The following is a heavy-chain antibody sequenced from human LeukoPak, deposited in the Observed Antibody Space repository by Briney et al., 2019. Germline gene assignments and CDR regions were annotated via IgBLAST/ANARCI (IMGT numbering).Heavy chain of an antibody. CDR2: ISSSSSYI. D-gene: IGHD2-15*01. V-gene: IGHV3-21*01. CDR3: ARADCSGGSCYSFDSFDI. J-gene: IGHJ3*02. Sequence: PGGSLRLSCAASGFTFSNYSMNWVRQAPGKGLEWVSSISSSSSYIYYADSVKGRFTISRDNAKNSLYLQMNSLRAEDTAVYYCARADCSGGSCYSFDSFDIWGQGTMVTVSS. CDR1: GFTFSNYS.